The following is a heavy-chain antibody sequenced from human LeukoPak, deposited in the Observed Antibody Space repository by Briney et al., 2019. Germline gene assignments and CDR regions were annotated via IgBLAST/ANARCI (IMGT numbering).Heavy chain of an antibody. V-gene: IGHV3-48*03. CDR2: ISSSGSDI. D-gene: IGHD1-26*01. J-gene: IGHJ4*02. Sequence: GGSLRLSCAASGFTFSNYEMNWVRQAPGKGLEWVSYISSSGSDIYYADSVKGRFTIPSDNAKNSLYLQMNSLRVEDTAVYYCARAQLLRLENFLDYWGQGTLVTVSS. CDR3: ARAQLLRLENFLDY. CDR1: GFTFSNYE.